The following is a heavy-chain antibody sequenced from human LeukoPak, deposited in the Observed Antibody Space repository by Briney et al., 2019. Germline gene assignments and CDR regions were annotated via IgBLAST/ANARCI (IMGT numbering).Heavy chain of an antibody. CDR1: GVSISSTSYC. J-gene: IGHJ5*02. CDR3: AQSLGASTWFGNWFDP. D-gene: IGHD3-10*01. Sequence: ETLSLTCTVSGVSISSTSYCWGWIRQPPGKGLEWIGSIYYSGRTYYNPSLKSRLTIFVDTPKNQFSLKLSSVTAADTAVYYCAQSLGASTWFGNWFDPWGQGTLVTVSS. CDR2: IYYSGRT. V-gene: IGHV4-39*01.